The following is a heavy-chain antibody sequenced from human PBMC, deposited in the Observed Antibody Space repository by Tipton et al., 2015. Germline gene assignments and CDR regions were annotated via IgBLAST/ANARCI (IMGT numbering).Heavy chain of an antibody. V-gene: IGHV4-4*02. CDR2: IYHSGDT. J-gene: IGHJ4*02. D-gene: IGHD1-26*01. CDR1: GGSISSPNW. CDR3: ATAMGATSAYY. Sequence: TLSLTCAVSGGSISSPNWWTWVRQPPGKGLEWIGQIYHSGDTSYNPSLQSRATMSVDMSNNQFSLMLTSVTAADTAVYYCATAMGATSAYYWGQGTLVTVSS.